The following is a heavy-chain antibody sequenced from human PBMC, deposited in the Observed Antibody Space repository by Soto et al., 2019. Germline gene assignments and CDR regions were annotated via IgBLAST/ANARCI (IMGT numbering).Heavy chain of an antibody. CDR2: ISAYNGNT. CDR1: GYTFTSYG. CDR3: ARATHQGYCSSTSCPAVAGIASAY. Sequence: ASVKVSCKASGYTFTSYGISWVRQAPGQGLEWMGWISAYNGNTNYAQKLQGRVTMTTDTSMSTAYMELRSLRSDDTAVYYCARATHQGYCSSTSCPAVAGIASAYWGQGTLVTVSS. J-gene: IGHJ4*02. D-gene: IGHD2-2*01. V-gene: IGHV1-18*04.